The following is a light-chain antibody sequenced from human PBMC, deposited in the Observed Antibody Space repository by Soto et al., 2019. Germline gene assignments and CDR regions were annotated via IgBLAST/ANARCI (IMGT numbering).Light chain of an antibody. CDR1: SSDFGGYNY. V-gene: IGLV2-11*01. CDR3: CSYAGSSTFYV. CDR2: DVT. J-gene: IGLJ1*01. Sequence: QSVLTQPRSVSGSPGQSVTISCTGTSSDFGGYNYVSWYQQHPGKAPKLMIFDVTRRPSGVPDRFSGSKSGNTASLTISGLQAEDEADYYCCSYAGSSTFYVFGVGTKVTVL.